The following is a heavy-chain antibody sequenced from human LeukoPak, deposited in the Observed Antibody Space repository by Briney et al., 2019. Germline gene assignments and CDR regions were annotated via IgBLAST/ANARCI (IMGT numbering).Heavy chain of an antibody. V-gene: IGHV1-2*02. CDR2: INPNSGGT. CDR3: ARGPYSSSWSWFDP. J-gene: IGHJ5*02. Sequence: ASVKVSCKASGGTFSSYAISWVRQAPGQGLEWMGWINPNSGGTNYAQKFQGRVTMTRDTSISTAYMELSRLRSDDTAVYYCARGPYSSSWSWFDPWGQGTLVTVSS. D-gene: IGHD6-13*01. CDR1: GGTFSSYA.